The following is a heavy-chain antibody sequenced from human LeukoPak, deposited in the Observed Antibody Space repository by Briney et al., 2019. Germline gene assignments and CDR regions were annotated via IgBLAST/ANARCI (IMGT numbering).Heavy chain of an antibody. V-gene: IGHV4-61*08. J-gene: IGHJ4*02. D-gene: IGHD6-13*01. CDR3: ARQPGAGSSWTYYFDY. CDR2: IYYSGST. CDR1: GGSISSGGYY. Sequence: SETLSLTCTVSGGSISSGGYYWSWIRQHPGKGLEWIGYIYYSGSTNYNPSLKSRVTISVDTSKNQFSLKLSSVTAADTAIYYCARQPGAGSSWTYYFDYWGQGTLVTVSS.